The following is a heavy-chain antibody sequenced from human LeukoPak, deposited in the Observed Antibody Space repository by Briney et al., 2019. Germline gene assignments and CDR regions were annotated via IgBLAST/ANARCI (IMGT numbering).Heavy chain of an antibody. Sequence: GGSLRLSCAASGFTFSSYEMNWVRPAPGKGLEWVSYISSSGSTIYYADSVKGRFTISRDNAKNSLYLQMNSLRAEDTAVYYCARGDTVTLFDYWGQGTLVTVSS. D-gene: IGHD4-17*01. V-gene: IGHV3-48*03. CDR1: GFTFSSYE. J-gene: IGHJ4*02. CDR2: ISSSGSTI. CDR3: ARGDTVTLFDY.